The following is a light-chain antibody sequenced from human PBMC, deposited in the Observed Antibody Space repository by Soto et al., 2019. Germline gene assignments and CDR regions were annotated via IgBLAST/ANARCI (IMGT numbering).Light chain of an antibody. CDR1: SSDVGGYNY. J-gene: IGLJ2*01. V-gene: IGLV2-14*01. Sequence: QYALTQPASVSGSPGQSITISCTGTSSDVGGYNYVSWYQQHPGKAAKLMIYDVSNRPSGVSNRFSGSKSGNTASLTISGLQDEDEADYYCSSYTSSSPVVFGGGTKLTVL. CDR2: DVS. CDR3: SSYTSSSPVV.